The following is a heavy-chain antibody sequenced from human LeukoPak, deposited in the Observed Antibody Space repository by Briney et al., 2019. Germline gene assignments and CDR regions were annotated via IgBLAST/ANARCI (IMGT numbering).Heavy chain of an antibody. D-gene: IGHD7-27*01. CDR1: GFTFSGYD. CDR2: ISSSSSYI. Sequence: TGGSLRLSCAASGFTFSGYDMSWVRQAPGKGLEWVSSISSSSSYIYYADSVKGRFTISRDNAKNSLYLQMNSLRAEDTAVYYCARDRADWGDAFDIWGQGTMVTVSS. J-gene: IGHJ3*02. CDR3: ARDRADWGDAFDI. V-gene: IGHV3-21*01.